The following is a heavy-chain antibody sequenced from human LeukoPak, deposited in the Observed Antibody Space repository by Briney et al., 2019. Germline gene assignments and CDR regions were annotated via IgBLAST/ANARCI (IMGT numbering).Heavy chain of an antibody. CDR3: ARRVVPAATGSYWYFDL. D-gene: IGHD2-2*01. CDR1: GGSISSYC. J-gene: IGHJ2*01. V-gene: IGHV4-59*01. Sequence: SETLSLTCTVSGGSISSYCWSWLRQPPGKGLEWIGYIYYSGSTNYNPSLKSRVTISVDTSKNQFSLKLSSVTAADTAVYYCARRVVPAATGSYWYFDLWGRGTLVTVSS. CDR2: IYYSGST.